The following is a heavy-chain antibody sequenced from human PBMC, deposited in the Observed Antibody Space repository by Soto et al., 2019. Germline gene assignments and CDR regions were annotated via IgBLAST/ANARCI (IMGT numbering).Heavy chain of an antibody. CDR1: GGSISSGDYY. CDR2: IYYSGST. J-gene: IGHJ3*02. V-gene: IGHV4-30-4*01. Sequence: SETLSLTCTVSGGSISSGDYYWSWIRQPPGKGLEWIGYIYYSGSTYYNPSLKSRVTISVDTSKNQFSLKLSSVTAADTAVYYCASREGAGDDAFDIWGQGTMVT. D-gene: IGHD7-27*01. CDR3: ASREGAGDDAFDI.